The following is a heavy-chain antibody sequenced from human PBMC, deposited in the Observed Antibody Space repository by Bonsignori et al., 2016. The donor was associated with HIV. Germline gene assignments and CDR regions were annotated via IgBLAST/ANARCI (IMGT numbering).Heavy chain of an antibody. CDR2: IYNSGNT. J-gene: IGHJ5*02. D-gene: IGHD2-21*02. CDR1: NDSIKNYD. V-gene: IGHV4-59*12. Sequence: QVQLLESGPGLVKPSETLPLSCIVSNDSIKNYDWAWIRQPPGKRQEWIGNIYNSGNTDYNPSPKSRVTIFFDTSKNQVSLKLSSVTAADTAVYYCARVLVTAIANWFGPWGQGTLVIVSS. CDR3: ARVLVTAIANWFGP.